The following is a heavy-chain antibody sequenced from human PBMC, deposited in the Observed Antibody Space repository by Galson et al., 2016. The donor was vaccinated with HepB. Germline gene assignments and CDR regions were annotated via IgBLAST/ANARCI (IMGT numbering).Heavy chain of an antibody. D-gene: IGHD2-15*01. CDR2: IVPIFGTA. CDR3: ARSPRGGYLGGLRYYYYYTDV. J-gene: IGHJ6*03. Sequence: SVKVSCKASGGTFSSYAISWVRQAPRQGLEWMGGIVPIFGTANYAQRFQGRVTITADESASTAYMELGSLRSEDTAVYYCARSPRGGYLGGLRYYYYYTDVWGKGTTVTVSS. V-gene: IGHV1-69*13. CDR1: GGTFSSYA.